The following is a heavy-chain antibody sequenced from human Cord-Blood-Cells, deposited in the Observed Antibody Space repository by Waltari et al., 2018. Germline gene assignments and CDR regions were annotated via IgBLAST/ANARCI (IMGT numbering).Heavy chain of an antibody. V-gene: IGHV4-39*01. CDR2: IYYSGST. D-gene: IGHD3-22*01. CDR3: AHAYYDSSGYYYPNWYFDL. J-gene: IGHJ2*01. Sequence: QLQLQESGPGLVKPSETLSLTCTVSGGSISSSSYYWGWLRQPPGKGLEWIGSIYYSGSTHYNPALKSRVTISVDTSKNQFSLKLSSVTAADTAVYYCAHAYYDSSGYYYPNWYFDLWGRGTLVTVSS. CDR1: GGSISSSSYY.